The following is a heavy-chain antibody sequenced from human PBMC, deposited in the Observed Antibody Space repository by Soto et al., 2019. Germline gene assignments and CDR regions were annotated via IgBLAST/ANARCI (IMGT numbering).Heavy chain of an antibody. V-gene: IGHV3-11*01. D-gene: IGHD2-2*01. CDR1: GFTFSDHF. CDR2: VSSGGFTT. J-gene: IGHJ6*02. Sequence: QVQLVESGGGLVKPGGSLRLSCAASGFTFSDHFMSWIRQPPGKGLEWVSYVSSGGFTTYYADSVKGRFTTSWDKAKNSLYLQMNTLSADDTAVYYCATGIVPAAKWGYYRYGLDVWGQGTTVTVSS. CDR3: ATGIVPAAKWGYYRYGLDV.